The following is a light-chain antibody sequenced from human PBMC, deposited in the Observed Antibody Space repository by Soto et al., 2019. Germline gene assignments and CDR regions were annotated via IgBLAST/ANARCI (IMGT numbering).Light chain of an antibody. V-gene: IGLV2-23*01. CDR2: EGT. J-gene: IGLJ2*01. Sequence: QSVLTQPASVSGSPGQSITISCTRSSTDFENYNLVSWYQHCPDKAPKLIIYEGTKRPSEISDRFSGSESDTTASLIISGLQPEDEADYYCSSYAGSSARVVFGGGTMLTVL. CDR1: STDFENYNL. CDR3: SSYAGSSARVV.